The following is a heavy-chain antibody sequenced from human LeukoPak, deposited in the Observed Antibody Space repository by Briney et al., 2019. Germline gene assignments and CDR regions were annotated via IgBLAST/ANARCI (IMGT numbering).Heavy chain of an antibody. Sequence: AGGSLRLSSAASVFTFSNYWMHSGCQTPGKGLWWVSRINSDGIDTSYADSVKGRFTISRDNAKNTLTLQMNSLRAEDTAVYYCARDLGQYYDTSDNWFDPWGQGTLVTVSS. CDR1: VFTFSNYW. CDR2: INSDGIDT. V-gene: IGHV3-74*01. J-gene: IGHJ5*02. D-gene: IGHD3-22*01. CDR3: ARDLGQYYDTSDNWFDP.